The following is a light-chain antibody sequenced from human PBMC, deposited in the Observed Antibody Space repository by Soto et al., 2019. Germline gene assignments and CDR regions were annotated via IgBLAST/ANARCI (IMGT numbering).Light chain of an antibody. J-gene: IGLJ2*01. CDR1: SSDVGAYNY. V-gene: IGLV2-14*01. CDR2: EVS. CDR3: SSYTGSSTLGV. Sequence: QSALTQPASVSGSPGQSITISCTGTSSDVGAYNYVSWYQQHPGKAPKLMIYEVSNRPSGVSDRFSGSRSGNTASLTISGLQAEDESDYYCSSYTGSSTLGVFGGGTKLTVL.